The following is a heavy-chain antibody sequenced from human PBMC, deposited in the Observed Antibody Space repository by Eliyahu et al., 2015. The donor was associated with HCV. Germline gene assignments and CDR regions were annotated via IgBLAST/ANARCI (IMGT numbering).Heavy chain of an antibody. CDR1: GGSISSSSYY. CDR3: ARRRGAWERYFDL. CDR2: IYYSGST. V-gene: IGHV4-39*01. J-gene: IGHJ2*01. D-gene: IGHD3-10*01. Sequence: QLQLQESGPGLVKPSETLSLTCTVXGGSISSSSYYWGWIRQPPGKGLEWIGSIYYSGSTYYNPSLKSRVTIPVDTSKNQFSLKLSSVTAADTAVYYCARRRGAWERYFDLWGRGTLVTVSS.